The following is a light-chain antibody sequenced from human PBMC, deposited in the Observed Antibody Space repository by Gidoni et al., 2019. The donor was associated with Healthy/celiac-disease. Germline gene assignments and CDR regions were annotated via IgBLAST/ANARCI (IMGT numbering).Light chain of an antibody. V-gene: IGKV3-11*01. CDR2: DAS. CDR1: QSVSSY. Sequence: EIVLTQSPATLSLSPGERATLSCSASQSVSSYLAWDQQKPGQAPRLLIYDASNRATGIPARFSGSGSGTDFTLTISSLEPEDFAVYYCQQRSNWPPEGTFGQGTKVEIK. J-gene: IGKJ1*01. CDR3: QQRSNWPPEGT.